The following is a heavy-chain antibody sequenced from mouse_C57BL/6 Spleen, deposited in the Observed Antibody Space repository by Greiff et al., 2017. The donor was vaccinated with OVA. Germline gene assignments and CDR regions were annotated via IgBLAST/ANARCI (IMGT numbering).Heavy chain of an antibody. J-gene: IGHJ3*01. CDR2: INPNNGGT. CDR1: GYTFTDYN. D-gene: IGHD2-4*01. CDR3: ARYDYDGAWFAY. V-gene: IGHV1-18*01. Sequence: LQLKESGPELVKPGASVKIPCKASGYTFTDYNMDWVKQSHGKSLEWIGDINPNNGGTIYNQKFKGKATLTVDKSSSTAYMELRSLTSEDTAVYYCARYDYDGAWFAYWGQGTLVTVSA.